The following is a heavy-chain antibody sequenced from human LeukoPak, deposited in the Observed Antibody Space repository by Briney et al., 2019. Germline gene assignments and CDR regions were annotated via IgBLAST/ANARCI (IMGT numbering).Heavy chain of an antibody. CDR2: IYTSGST. D-gene: IGHD3-22*01. CDR3: ARASYSYDISGWVPFDY. J-gene: IGHJ4*02. CDR1: GNSISSGDYY. Sequence: SETLSLTCTVSGNSISSGDYYWSWIRQPAGNGLELIGRIYTSGSTTYNPSLKSRVTISGDTSENQFSLRLSSVTAADTAVYYCARASYSYDISGWVPFDYWGQGTLVTVSS. V-gene: IGHV4-61*02.